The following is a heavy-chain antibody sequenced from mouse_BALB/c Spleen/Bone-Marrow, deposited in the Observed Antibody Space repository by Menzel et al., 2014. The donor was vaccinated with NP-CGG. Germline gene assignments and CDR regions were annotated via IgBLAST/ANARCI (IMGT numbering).Heavy chain of an antibody. CDR2: IRNKAYGYTT. CDR1: GFTFTDYY. Sequence: EVKLVESGGGLVQPGGSLRLSCATSGFTFTDYYMNWVRQPPGKALEWLAFIRNKAYGYTTEYSASVKGRFTISRDNPQNILYLQMNTLRAEDSASYYCARDMGGLLFDSWGQGTTLSVSS. V-gene: IGHV7-3*02. CDR3: ARDMGGLLFDS. D-gene: IGHD1-1*01. J-gene: IGHJ2*01.